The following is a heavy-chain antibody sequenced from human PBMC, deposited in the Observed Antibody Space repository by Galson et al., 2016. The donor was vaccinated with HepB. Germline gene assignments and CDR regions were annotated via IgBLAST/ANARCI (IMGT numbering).Heavy chain of an antibody. D-gene: IGHD4-23*01. Sequence: SLRLSCAASGFSFSSYAMTWVRQSPGKGLEWVSGISGSGSRTYYADSVKGRFTISRDNSRNTLYLQMNSLRSEDTAVYYCANGCKSGNCKIAEFEYWGQGTLVTVSS. CDR1: GFSFSSYA. J-gene: IGHJ4*02. CDR2: ISGSGSRT. CDR3: ANGCKSGNCKIAEFEY. V-gene: IGHV3-23*01.